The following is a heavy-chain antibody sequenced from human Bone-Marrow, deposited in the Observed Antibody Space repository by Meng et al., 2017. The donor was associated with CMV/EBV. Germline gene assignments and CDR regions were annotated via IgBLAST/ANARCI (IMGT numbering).Heavy chain of an antibody. CDR1: GFTFSSYA. V-gene: IGHV3-30-3*01. CDR3: ASRGGAEDIDY. CDR2: ISYDGSNK. J-gene: IGHJ4*02. Sequence: GESLKISCAASGFTFSSYAMHWVRQAPGKGLEWVAVISYDGSNKYYADSVKGRFTISRDNSKNTLYLQMNSLRAEDTAVYYCASRGGAEDIDYWGQGTRVNGAS. D-gene: IGHD3-10*01.